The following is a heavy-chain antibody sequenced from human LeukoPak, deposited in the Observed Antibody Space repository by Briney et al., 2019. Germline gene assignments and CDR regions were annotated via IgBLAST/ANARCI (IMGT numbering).Heavy chain of an antibody. J-gene: IGHJ3*02. CDR1: GGTFSSYA. Sequence: SVKVSCKASGGTFSSYAISWVRQAPGQGLEWMGRIIPILGIANYARKFQGRVTITADKSTSTAYMELSSLRSEDTAVYYCATDQNSSGFDIWGQGTMVTVSS. D-gene: IGHD3-22*01. V-gene: IGHV1-69*04. CDR2: IIPILGIA. CDR3: ATDQNSSGFDI.